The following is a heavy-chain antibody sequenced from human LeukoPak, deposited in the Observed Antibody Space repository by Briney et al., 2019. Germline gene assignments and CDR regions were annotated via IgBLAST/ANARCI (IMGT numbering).Heavy chain of an antibody. D-gene: IGHD4-11*01. J-gene: IGHJ4*02. V-gene: IGHV4-34*01. CDR2: INPRGTI. CDR1: GGSFSGYS. CDR3: ASGYSITGYFDY. Sequence: SETLSLTCGVFGGSFSGYSWSWIRQSPGKGLEWIGDINPRGTINFNPSLKSRVLMSLDASRTQFSLRLDSVTAADTAVYYCASGYSITGYFDYWGQGTLVTVSS.